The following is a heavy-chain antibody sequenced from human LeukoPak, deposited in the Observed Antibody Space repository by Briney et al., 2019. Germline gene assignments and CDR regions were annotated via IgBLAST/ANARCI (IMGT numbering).Heavy chain of an antibody. CDR2: IFYSGST. J-gene: IGHJ4*02. V-gene: IGHV4-39*07. D-gene: IGHD3-22*01. CDR3: AREVPTYYYDSSGPPDY. CDR1: GGSISTSNYY. Sequence: SETLSLTCTVSGGSISTSNYYWGRIRQPPGKGLEWIGNIFYSGSTYYSPSLKSRVTISLDTSKNQFSLKLSSVTAADTAVYYCAREVPTYYYDSSGPPDYWGQGTLVTVSS.